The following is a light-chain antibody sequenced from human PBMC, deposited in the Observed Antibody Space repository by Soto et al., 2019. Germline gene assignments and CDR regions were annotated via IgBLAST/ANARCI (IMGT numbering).Light chain of an antibody. CDR1: QSVDNY. CDR2: GSS. CDR3: QQRREWPRT. V-gene: IGKV3-11*01. J-gene: IGKJ2*02. Sequence: EIVLTQSPGTLSLSPGDRATLYCRASQSVDNYLAWYQQKSGQAPRLLVYGSSTRATGIPARFSGSGSGTDFTLTISSLEPEDFAVYYCQQRREWPRTFGQGTKLEIK.